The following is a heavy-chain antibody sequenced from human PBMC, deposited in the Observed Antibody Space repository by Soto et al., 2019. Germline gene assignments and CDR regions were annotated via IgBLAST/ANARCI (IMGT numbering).Heavy chain of an antibody. V-gene: IGHV4-34*01. CDR2: INHSGST. Sequence: QVQLQQWGAGLLKPSETLSLTCAVYGGSFSGYYWSWIRQPPGKGLEWIGEINHSGSTNYNPSLKSRVTISVDTSKNQFSLKLSSVTAADTAVYYCARSIVGAKTAAFDIWGQGTMVTVSS. J-gene: IGHJ3*02. D-gene: IGHD1-26*01. CDR1: GGSFSGYY. CDR3: ARSIVGAKTAAFDI.